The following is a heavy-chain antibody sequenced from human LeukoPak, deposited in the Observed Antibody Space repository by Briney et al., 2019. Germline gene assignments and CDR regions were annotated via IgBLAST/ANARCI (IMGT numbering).Heavy chain of an antibody. J-gene: IGHJ4*02. CDR3: ARRRSGYEIDY. CDR1: GYIFTNYW. V-gene: IGHV5-51*01. CDR2: IYPANSDT. Sequence: GESLKISCKASGYIFTNYWIGWVRQMPGKGLEWMAIIYPANSDTRYSPSFQGQVTISADKSISTAYLQWSSLKASDTAMYYCARRRSGYEIDYWGQGTLVTVSS. D-gene: IGHD5-12*01.